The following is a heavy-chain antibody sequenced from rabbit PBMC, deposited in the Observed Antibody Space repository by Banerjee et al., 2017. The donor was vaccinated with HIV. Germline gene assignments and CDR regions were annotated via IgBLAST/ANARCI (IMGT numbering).Heavy chain of an antibody. D-gene: IGHD6-1*01. CDR2: IHVAGKGST. J-gene: IGHJ6*01. CDR3: ARDAYGYAGVAYADYYGMDL. V-gene: IGHV1S45*01. CDR1: GFSFSTSDY. Sequence: QEQLEESGRDLVQPEGSLTLTCTASGFSFSTSDYMCWVRQAPGKGLEWIACIHVAGKGSTDYASWVNGRFTISSDNAQNTVDLQMNSLTAADTATYFCARDAYGYAGVAYADYYGMDLWGPGTLVTVS.